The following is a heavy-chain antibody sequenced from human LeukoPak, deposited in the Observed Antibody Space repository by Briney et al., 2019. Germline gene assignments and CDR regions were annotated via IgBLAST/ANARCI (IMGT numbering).Heavy chain of an antibody. CDR1: GYTFTGYY. J-gene: IGHJ5*02. CDR3: ASGTARLGELSLYNWFDP. D-gene: IGHD3-16*02. CDR2: INPNSGGT. Sequence: ASVKVSCKASGYTFTGYYMHWVRQAPGQGLEWMGWINPNSGGTNYAQKFQGRVTMTRDTSISTAYMELSRLRSDDTAVYYCASGTARLGELSLYNWFDPWGQGTLVTVSS. V-gene: IGHV1-2*02.